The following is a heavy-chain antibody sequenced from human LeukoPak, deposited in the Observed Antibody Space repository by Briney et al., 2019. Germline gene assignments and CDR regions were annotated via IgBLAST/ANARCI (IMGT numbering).Heavy chain of an antibody. Sequence: GGSLRLSCVASGFPFSSYWMTWVRQAPGKGLEWVANIKQDGSDRNYVSSVRGRFTISRDNAESSLYLQMNSLRVEDTAVYYCVRNLAVAGTCFDSWGQGTLVTVSS. V-gene: IGHV3-7*03. CDR1: GFPFSSYW. D-gene: IGHD6-19*01. CDR2: IKQDGSDR. CDR3: VRNLAVAGTCFDS. J-gene: IGHJ4*02.